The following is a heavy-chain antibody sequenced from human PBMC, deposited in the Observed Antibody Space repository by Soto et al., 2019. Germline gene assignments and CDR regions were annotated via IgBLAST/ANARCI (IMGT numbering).Heavy chain of an antibody. CDR2: ISAYNGNT. D-gene: IGHD2-21*02. CDR3: ATLPPRIVVMTLPFPS. Sequence: ASVKVSCKASGYTFTSYGISWVRRAPGQGLEWMGWISAYNGNTNYAQKLQGRVTMTTDTSTSTAYMELRSLRSDDTAVYYCATLPPRIVVMTLPFPSWGQGTLVTVSS. V-gene: IGHV1-18*01. J-gene: IGHJ4*02. CDR1: GYTFTSYG.